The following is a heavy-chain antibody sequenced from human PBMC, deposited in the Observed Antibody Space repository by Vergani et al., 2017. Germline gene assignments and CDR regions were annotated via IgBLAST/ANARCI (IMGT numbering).Heavy chain of an antibody. D-gene: IGHD3-3*01. CDR3: ARDGHYSVLSGYYIGGGFDI. Sequence: EVQLLESGGNLVQPGGSLRLSCAASGFTFSSYDMHWVRQATGKGLEWVSAIGTAGDTYYPGSVKGRFTISRENAKNSLYLQMNSLRAGDTARYYCARDGHYSVLSGYYIGGGFDIWGQGTMVTVSS. J-gene: IGHJ3*02. V-gene: IGHV3-13*01. CDR1: GFTFSSYD. CDR2: IGTAGDT.